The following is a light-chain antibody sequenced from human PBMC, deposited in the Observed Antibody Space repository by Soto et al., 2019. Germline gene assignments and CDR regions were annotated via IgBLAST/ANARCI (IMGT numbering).Light chain of an antibody. V-gene: IGLV2-14*01. CDR3: SSYTSSSTLCV. Sequence: QSALTQPASVSGSPAQSITISCTGTSSDVGGYNYVSWHQQHPGKAPKLMIYDVSNRPSGVSNRFSGSKSGNTASLTISVLQAEDEADYYCSSYTSSSTLCVFGTGTRSPS. J-gene: IGLJ1*01. CDR1: SSDVGGYNY. CDR2: DVS.